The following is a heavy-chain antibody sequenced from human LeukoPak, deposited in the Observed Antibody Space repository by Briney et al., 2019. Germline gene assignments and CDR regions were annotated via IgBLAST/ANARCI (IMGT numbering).Heavy chain of an antibody. CDR1: GGTFSSYA. CDR2: IIPIFGTA. Sequence: SVKVSCKASGGTFSSYAISWVRQAPGQGLEWMGGIIPIFGTANYAQKFQGRVTITTDESTSTAYMELSSLRSEDTAVYYCARGQLVTGYYYYYYMDVWGKGTTVTVSS. V-gene: IGHV1-69*05. CDR3: ARGQLVTGYYYYYYMDV. J-gene: IGHJ6*03. D-gene: IGHD6-6*01.